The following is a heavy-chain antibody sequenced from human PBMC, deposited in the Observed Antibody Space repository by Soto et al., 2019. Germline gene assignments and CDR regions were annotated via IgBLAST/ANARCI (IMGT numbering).Heavy chain of an antibody. CDR1: GGSMSSYH. CDR3: ARSRLLNWFDP. V-gene: IGHV4-59*08. J-gene: IGHJ5*02. CDR2: IYYTGST. Sequence: SETLSLTCTVSGGSMSSYHWSWIRQPPGKGLEWIGNIYYTGSTNYNPALKSRVTISIDTSKNQFSLKLSSVTAADTAVYYCARSRLLNWFDPWGQGTLVTVSS. D-gene: IGHD3-16*01.